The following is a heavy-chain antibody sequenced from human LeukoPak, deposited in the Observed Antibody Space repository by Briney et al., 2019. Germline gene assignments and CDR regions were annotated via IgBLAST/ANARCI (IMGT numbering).Heavy chain of an antibody. CDR2: IYTSGST. V-gene: IGHV4-4*07. J-gene: IGHJ3*02. D-gene: IGHD3-22*01. CDR3: ARAYDSSGYYYDAFDI. CDR1: GGSISSYY. Sequence: PSETLSLTCTVSGGSISSYYWSWIRQPAGKGLEWIGRIYTSGSTNYNPSLKSRVTMSVDTSKNQFSLKLSSVTAADTAVYYCARAYDSSGYYYDAFDIWGQGTMVTVSS.